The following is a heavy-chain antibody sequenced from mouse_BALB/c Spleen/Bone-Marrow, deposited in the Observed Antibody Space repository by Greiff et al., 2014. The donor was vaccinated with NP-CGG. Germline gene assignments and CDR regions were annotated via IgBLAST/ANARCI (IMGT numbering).Heavy chain of an antibody. D-gene: IGHD3-1*01. V-gene: IGHV2-2*02. CDR1: GFSLTTYG. CDR2: IWTGGST. Sequence: GMLVESVPGRVQPSQSLSITCTVSGFSLTTYGVHWVRQSPGKGLEWLGVIWTGGSTYYNAAFISRLNISKDNSKSQVFFEMNSLQTNDTAIYYCARNHRGYYFDYWGQGTTLTVSS. CDR3: ARNHRGYYFDY. J-gene: IGHJ2*01.